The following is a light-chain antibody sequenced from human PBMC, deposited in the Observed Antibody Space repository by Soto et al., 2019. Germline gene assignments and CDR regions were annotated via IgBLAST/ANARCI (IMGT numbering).Light chain of an antibody. V-gene: IGLV2-14*01. CDR1: SSDVGAYNL. Sequence: QSVLTQPASVSGSPGQSVTISCTETSSDVGAYNLVSWYQQYPGKAPKLMIYEVSNRPSGVSNRFSGSKSGNTASLTISGLQAEDEADYYCCTSYEGGGKYVFGTGTKVTAL. CDR3: TSYEGGGKYV. J-gene: IGLJ1*01. CDR2: EVS.